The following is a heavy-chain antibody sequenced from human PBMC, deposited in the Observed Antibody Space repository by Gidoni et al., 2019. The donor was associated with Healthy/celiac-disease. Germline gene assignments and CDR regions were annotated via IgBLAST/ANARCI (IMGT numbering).Heavy chain of an antibody. CDR1: GFTFSSYW. Sequence: EVQLVESGGGLVQPGGSLRLSCAASGFTFSSYWMSWVRQAPGKVLEWLANIKQDGSEKYYVDSGKGRFTISRYNAKNSVYLQRDSLGAEDTDVYYCARVPPGYYYYMDVWGKGTTVTVSS. CDR2: IKQDGSEK. J-gene: IGHJ6*03. V-gene: IGHV3-7*01. CDR3: ARVPPGYYYYMDV.